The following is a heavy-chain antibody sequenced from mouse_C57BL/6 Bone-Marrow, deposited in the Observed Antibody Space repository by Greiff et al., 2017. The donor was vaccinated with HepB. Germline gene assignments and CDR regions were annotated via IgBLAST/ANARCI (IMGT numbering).Heavy chain of an antibody. CDR2: ISNGGGST. CDR3: ARQYDWYFDV. J-gene: IGHJ1*03. CDR1: GFTFSDYY. Sequence: EVKLVESGGGLVQPGGSLKLSCAASGFTFSDYYMYWVRQTPEKRLEWVAYISNGGGSTYYPDTVKGRFTISRDNAKNTLYLRMSRLKSEDTAMYYCARQYDWYFDVWGTGTTVTVSS. V-gene: IGHV5-12*01.